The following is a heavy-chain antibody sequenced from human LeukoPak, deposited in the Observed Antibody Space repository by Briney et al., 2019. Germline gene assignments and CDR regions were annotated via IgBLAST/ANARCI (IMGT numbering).Heavy chain of an antibody. J-gene: IGHJ4*02. CDR1: GGSFSGYY. V-gene: IGHV4-34*01. CDR3: ARALYYDYVWGSYRFPYYFDY. CDR2: INHSGST. D-gene: IGHD3-16*02. Sequence: SETLSLTCAVYGGSFSGYYWSWIRQPPGKGLEWIGEINHSGSTNYNPSPKSRVTISVDTSKNQFSLKLSSVTAADTAVYYCARALYYDYVWGSYRFPYYFDYWGQGTLLTVSS.